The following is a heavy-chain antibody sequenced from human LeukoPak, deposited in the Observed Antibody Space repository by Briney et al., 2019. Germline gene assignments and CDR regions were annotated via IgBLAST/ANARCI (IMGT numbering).Heavy chain of an antibody. J-gene: IGHJ4*02. V-gene: IGHV4-59*01. CDR2: IYYSGST. CDR1: GGSISSYY. Sequence: PSETLSLTCTVSGGSISSYYWSWIRQPPGKGLEWIGYIYYSGSTSYNPSLKSRVTISVDTSKNQFSLKLSSVTAADTAVYYCARILAVAGPYYFDYWGQGTLVTVSS. D-gene: IGHD6-19*01. CDR3: ARILAVAGPYYFDY.